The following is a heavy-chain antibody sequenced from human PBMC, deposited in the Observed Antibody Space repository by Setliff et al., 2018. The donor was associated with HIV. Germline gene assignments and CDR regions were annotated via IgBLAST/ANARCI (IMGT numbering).Heavy chain of an antibody. CDR2: ISQSGTT. Sequence: PSETLSLTSVVSGGSFSGYSWSWIRQSPGKGLEWIGEISQSGTTHYNPSLKRRVTISEDTSKSQLSMKLTSVAAADTAIYYCARGKGGIDGPVEFDNWGQGTPVTVS. V-gene: IGHV4-34*01. D-gene: IGHD1-1*01. CDR1: GGSFSGYS. CDR3: ARGKGGIDGPVEFDN. J-gene: IGHJ4*02.